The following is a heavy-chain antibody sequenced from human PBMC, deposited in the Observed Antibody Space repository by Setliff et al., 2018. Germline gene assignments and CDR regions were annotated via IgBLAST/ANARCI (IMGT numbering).Heavy chain of an antibody. V-gene: IGHV1-18*01. J-gene: IGHJ4*02. CDR3: ARAPRLEWILPTFDY. Sequence: GASVKVSCKASGYTFTSYGISWVRQAPGQGLEWMGWISAYTGNADYAENFQGRVTMTTDTSTNTAYMELRSLRSDDTAIYYCARAPRLEWILPTFDYWGQGTPVTVSS. CDR2: ISAYTGNA. D-gene: IGHD3-3*01. CDR1: GYTFTSYG.